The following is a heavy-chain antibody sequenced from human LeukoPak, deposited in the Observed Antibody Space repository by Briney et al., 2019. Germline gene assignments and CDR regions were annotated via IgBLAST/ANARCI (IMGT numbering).Heavy chain of an antibody. D-gene: IGHD1-1*01. CDR1: GFTFSSYG. CDR3: AKADQGTPFDY. CDR2: IRSDGSNK. V-gene: IGHV3-30*02. Sequence: PAESLTLSCAASGFTFSSYGMHWVRQAPGKGMEWEAFIRSDGSNKYYADSVTGRLTISRDNSKNTLYLQMNSLRAEDTAVYYCAKADQGTPFDYWGQGTLVTVSS. J-gene: IGHJ4*02.